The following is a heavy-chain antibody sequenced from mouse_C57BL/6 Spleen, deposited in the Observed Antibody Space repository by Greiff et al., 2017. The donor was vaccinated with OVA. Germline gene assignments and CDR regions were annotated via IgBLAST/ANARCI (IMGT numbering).Heavy chain of an antibody. Sequence: QVQLQQPGAELVMPGASVKLSCKASGYTFTSYWMHWVKQRPGQGLEWIGEIDPSDSYTNYNQKFKGKSTLTVDKSSSTAYMQLSSLTSEDSAVYYCALPTTVVSFDYWGQGTTLTVSS. CDR2: IDPSDSYT. J-gene: IGHJ2*01. V-gene: IGHV1-69*01. D-gene: IGHD1-1*01. CDR1: GYTFTSYW. CDR3: ALPTTVVSFDY.